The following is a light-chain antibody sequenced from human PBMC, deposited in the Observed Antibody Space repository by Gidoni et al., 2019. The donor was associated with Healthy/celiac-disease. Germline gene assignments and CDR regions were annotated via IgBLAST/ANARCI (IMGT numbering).Light chain of an antibody. Sequence: SYELTQPPSLSLSPGQTARITCSGDALPKQYAYWYQQKPGQAPVLVIYKDSERPSGIPERFSGSSSGTTVTLTISGVQAEDEADYYCQSAESSGTYVVFGGGTKLTVL. CDR3: QSAESSGTYVV. CDR2: KDS. J-gene: IGLJ2*01. CDR1: ALPKQY. V-gene: IGLV3-25*03.